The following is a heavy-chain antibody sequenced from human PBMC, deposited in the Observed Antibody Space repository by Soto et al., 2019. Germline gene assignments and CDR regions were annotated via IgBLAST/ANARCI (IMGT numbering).Heavy chain of an antibody. CDR1: GGSISSGDYY. J-gene: IGHJ4*02. CDR3: ASWWAIKGYFTY. V-gene: IGHV4-61*08. CDR2: IYYSGTT. Sequence: SETLSLTCTVSGGSISSGDYYWSWIRQPPGKGLEWIGYIYYSGTTNYNPSLKSRVTISVDTSKNQFSLKLSSVTAGDTAVYYCASWWAIKGYFTYWGQGSLVTVSS. D-gene: IGHD2-15*01.